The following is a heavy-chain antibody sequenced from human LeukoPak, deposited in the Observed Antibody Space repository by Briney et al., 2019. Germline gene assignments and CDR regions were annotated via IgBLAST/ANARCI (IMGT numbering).Heavy chain of an antibody. CDR1: GYTFTGYY. CDR2: INPNSGGT. CDR3: ARSGYGDAFHAFDI. J-gene: IGHJ3*02. Sequence: GASVKVSCKASGYTFTGYYMHWVRQAPGQGLEWMGWINPNSGGTNYAQKFQGRVTMTRDTSISTAYMELSRLRSDDTAVYYCARSGYGDAFHAFDIRGQGAMVTVSS. D-gene: IGHD4-17*01. V-gene: IGHV1-2*02.